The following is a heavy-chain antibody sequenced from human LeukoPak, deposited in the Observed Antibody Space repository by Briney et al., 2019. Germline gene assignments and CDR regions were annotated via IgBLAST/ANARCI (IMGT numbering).Heavy chain of an antibody. J-gene: IGHJ6*02. Sequence: SVKVSRKASGGTSSSYAISWVRQAPGQGLEWMGGIIPIFGTANYAQKFQGRVTITADESTSTAYMELSSLRSEDTAVYYCARDQNIVVVPAATPGMDVWGQGTTVTVSS. CDR1: GGTSSSYA. CDR2: IIPIFGTA. V-gene: IGHV1-69*13. D-gene: IGHD2-2*01. CDR3: ARDQNIVVVPAATPGMDV.